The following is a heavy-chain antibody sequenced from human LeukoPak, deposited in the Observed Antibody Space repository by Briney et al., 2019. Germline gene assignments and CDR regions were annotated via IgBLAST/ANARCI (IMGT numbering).Heavy chain of an antibody. CDR3: TRASRFRSPGMFDY. V-gene: IGHV3-23*01. D-gene: IGHD3-10*02. CDR2: ISGSASSASST. Sequence: GGSLRLSCAASGFTFSNYAMSWVRQAPGKGLEWVSAISGSASSASSTYYADSVKGRFTVSRDTSQNTFYLQMTSLTAEDTAVYYCTRASRFRSPGMFDYWGQGTLVTVSS. CDR1: GFTFSNYA. J-gene: IGHJ4*02.